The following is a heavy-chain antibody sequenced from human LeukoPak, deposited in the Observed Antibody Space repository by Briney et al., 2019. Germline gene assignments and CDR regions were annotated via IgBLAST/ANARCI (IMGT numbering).Heavy chain of an antibody. D-gene: IGHD5-18*01. CDR2: MYYSGST. CDR1: GGSISSYY. J-gene: IGHJ3*02. CDR3: ARHRGYSYGYDAFDM. Sequence: SETLSLACSVSGGSISSYYWSWIRQPPGKGLEWIGYMYYSGSTNHNPSLKSRVTISVDTSKNQVSLKLSSVTAADTAVYYCARHRGYSYGYDAFDMWGQGTMVTVSS. V-gene: IGHV4-59*08.